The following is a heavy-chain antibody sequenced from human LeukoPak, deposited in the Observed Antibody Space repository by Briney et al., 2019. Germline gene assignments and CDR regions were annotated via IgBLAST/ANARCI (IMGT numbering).Heavy chain of an antibody. CDR1: GGSISSGGYY. V-gene: IGHV4-61*08. CDR2: IYYSGST. J-gene: IGHJ4*02. Sequence: SETLSLTCTVSGGSISSGGYYWSWIRQPPGKGLEWIGYIYYSGSTNYNPSLKSRVTISVDTSKNQFSLKLSSVTAADTAVYYCARRKGRGGGLDYFDYWGQGTLVTVSS. CDR3: ARRKGRGGGLDYFDY. D-gene: IGHD3-16*01.